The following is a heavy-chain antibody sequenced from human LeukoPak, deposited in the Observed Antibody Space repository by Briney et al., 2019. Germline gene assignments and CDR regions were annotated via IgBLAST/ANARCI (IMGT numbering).Heavy chain of an antibody. D-gene: IGHD3-22*01. V-gene: IGHV4-59*01. CDR2: IYYSGST. CDR3: AGSYYYDSSGYYLIDY. Sequence: ESSETLSLTCTVSGDSINSYYWSWIRQPPGKGLEWIAYIYYSGSTNYNPSLKSRVTISVDTSKNQFSLKLSSVPAADTAVYYCAGSYYYDSSGYYLIDYWGQGTLVTVSS. CDR1: GDSINSYY. J-gene: IGHJ4*02.